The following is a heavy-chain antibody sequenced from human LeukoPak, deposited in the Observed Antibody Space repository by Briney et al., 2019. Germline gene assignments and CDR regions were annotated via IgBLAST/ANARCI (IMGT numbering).Heavy chain of an antibody. V-gene: IGHV4-34*01. CDR3: AGVANPFLIVVVPAAAGYFDY. CDR2: INHSGST. Sequence: PSETLSLTCAVYGGSFSGYYWSWIRQPPGKGLEWIGEINHSGSTNYNPSLKSRVTISVDTSKNQFSLKLSSVTAADTAVYYCAGVANPFLIVVVPAAAGYFDYWGQGTLVTVPS. D-gene: IGHD2-2*01. CDR1: GGSFSGYY. J-gene: IGHJ4*02.